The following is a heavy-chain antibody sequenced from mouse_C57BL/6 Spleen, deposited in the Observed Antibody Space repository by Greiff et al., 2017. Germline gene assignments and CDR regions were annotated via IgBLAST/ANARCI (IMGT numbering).Heavy chain of an antibody. CDR3: ARSGGNWDGSFAY. Sequence: QVQLKQSGAELAKPGASVKLSCKASGYTFTSYWMHWVKQRPGQGLEWIGYINPSSGYTKYNQKFKDKATLTADKSSSTAYMQLSSLTYENAAVYYCARSGGNWDGSFAYWGQGTLVTVSA. CDR2: INPSSGYT. CDR1: GYTFTSYW. D-gene: IGHD4-1*01. J-gene: IGHJ3*01. V-gene: IGHV1-7*01.